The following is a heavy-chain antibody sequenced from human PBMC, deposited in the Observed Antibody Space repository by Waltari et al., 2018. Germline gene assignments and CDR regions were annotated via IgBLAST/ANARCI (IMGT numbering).Heavy chain of an antibody. CDR1: GFTFSSYW. CDR3: ARAPMVLYYYYYMDV. Sequence: EVQLVESGGGLVKPGGSLRLSCAASGFTFSSYWMSWVRQAPGKGLEWVANIKQDGSEKYYVDSVKGRFTISRDNAKNSLYLQMNSLRAEDTAVYYCARAPMVLYYYYYMDVWGKGTTVTVSS. CDR2: IKQDGSEK. V-gene: IGHV3-7*01. D-gene: IGHD3-10*01. J-gene: IGHJ6*03.